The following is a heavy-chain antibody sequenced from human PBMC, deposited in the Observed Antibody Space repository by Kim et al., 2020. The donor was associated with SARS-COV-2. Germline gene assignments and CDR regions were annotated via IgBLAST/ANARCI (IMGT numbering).Heavy chain of an antibody. Sequence: SAKKRQGRVTMTTDTSTSTAYMAVRSLRSDDTAVYYCARDSGAVPGNFDYWGQGTLVTVSS. V-gene: IGHV1-18*01. D-gene: IGHD2-2*01. J-gene: IGHJ4*02. CDR3: ARDSGAVPGNFDY.